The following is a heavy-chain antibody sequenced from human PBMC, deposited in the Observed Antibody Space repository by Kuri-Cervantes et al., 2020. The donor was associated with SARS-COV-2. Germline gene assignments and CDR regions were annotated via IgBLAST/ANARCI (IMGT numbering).Heavy chain of an antibody. Sequence: GESLKISCTASGFTFGDYAMSWVRQAPGKGLEWVGFIRSKAYGGTTEYAASVKGRFTISRDDSKSIAYLQMNSLRAEDTAVYYCARGLDSSYLNAFDIWGQGTMVTVSS. V-gene: IGHV3-49*04. CDR3: ARGLDSSYLNAFDI. J-gene: IGHJ3*02. CDR1: GFTFGDYA. D-gene: IGHD6-6*01. CDR2: IRSKAYGGTT.